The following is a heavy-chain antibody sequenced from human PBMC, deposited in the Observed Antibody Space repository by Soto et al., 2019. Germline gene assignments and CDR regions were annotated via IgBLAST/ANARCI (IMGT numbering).Heavy chain of an antibody. CDR2: ISSSSSYI. D-gene: IGHD3-3*01. CDR3: ARSPDYDFWSGYYTFPDY. Sequence: GGSLRLSCAASGFTFSSYSMNWVRQAPGKGLEWVSSISSSSSYIYYADSVKGRFSISRDNAKNSVYLQMNSLRAEDTAVYYCARSPDYDFWSGYYTFPDYWGQGTLVTVSS. CDR1: GFTFSSYS. J-gene: IGHJ4*02. V-gene: IGHV3-21*01.